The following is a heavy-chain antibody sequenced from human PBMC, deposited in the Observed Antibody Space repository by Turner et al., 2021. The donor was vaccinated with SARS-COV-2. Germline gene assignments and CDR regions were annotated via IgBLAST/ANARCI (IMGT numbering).Heavy chain of an antibody. CDR1: GGTLSTYA. D-gene: IGHD3-22*01. CDR3: ARSTAYDSSGSTFDY. Sequence: QVQLVQSGAEVKKPGSSVKVSCKASGGTLSTYAITWVRQATGQGLEWMGGIIPIFGTANYAQKFQGRVTITADESTSTAYMELSSLRSEDTAVYYCARSTAYDSSGSTFDYWGQGTLVSVSS. V-gene: IGHV1-69*01. J-gene: IGHJ4*02. CDR2: IIPIFGTA.